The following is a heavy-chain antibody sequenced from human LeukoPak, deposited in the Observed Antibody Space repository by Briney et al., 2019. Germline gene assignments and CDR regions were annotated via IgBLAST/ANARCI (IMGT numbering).Heavy chain of an antibody. CDR3: AKDTVRTLYSSSWYGIDY. CDR2: IGGSGAGT. J-gene: IGHJ4*02. CDR1: GITLSNYG. Sequence: QPGGSLRLSCAVSGITLSNYGMSWVRQAPGKGLEWVAGIGGSGAGTNYADSVKGRFTISRDNSKNTLYLQMNSLRVEDTAVYYCAKDTVRTLYSSSWYGIDYWGQGTLVTVSS. V-gene: IGHV3-23*01. D-gene: IGHD6-13*01.